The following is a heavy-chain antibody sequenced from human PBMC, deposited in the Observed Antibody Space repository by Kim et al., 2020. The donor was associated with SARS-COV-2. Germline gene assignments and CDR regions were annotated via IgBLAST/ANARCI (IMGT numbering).Heavy chain of an antibody. D-gene: IGHD1-26*01. V-gene: IGHV1-2*04. CDR2: INPNSGGT. CDR1: GYTFTGYY. J-gene: IGHJ6*02. CDR3: ARGWELLHEDYGMDV. Sequence: ASVKVSCKASGYTFTGYYMHWVRQAPGQGLEWMGWINPNSGGTNYAQKFQGWVTMTRDTSISTAYMELSRLRSDDTAVYYCARGWELLHEDYGMDVWGQGTTVTVSS.